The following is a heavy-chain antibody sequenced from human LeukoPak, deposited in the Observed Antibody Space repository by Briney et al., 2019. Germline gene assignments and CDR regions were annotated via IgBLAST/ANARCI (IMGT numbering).Heavy chain of an antibody. J-gene: IGHJ5*02. CDR2: IIPIFGTA. Sequence: SVKVSCKASGGTFSSYAISWVRQAPGQGLEWMGGIIPIFGTANYAQKFQGRVTITTDESTSTAYMELSSLRSEDTAVYYCARAGYYDSSGYYSDWFDPWGQGTLVTVSS. D-gene: IGHD3-22*01. CDR3: ARAGYYDSSGYYSDWFDP. V-gene: IGHV1-69*05. CDR1: GGTFSSYA.